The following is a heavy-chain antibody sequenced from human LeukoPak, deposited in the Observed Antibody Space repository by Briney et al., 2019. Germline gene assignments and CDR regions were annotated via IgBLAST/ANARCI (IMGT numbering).Heavy chain of an antibody. Sequence: PGGSLRLSCAVSGITLSNYGMTWVRQAPGKGLEWVAGISGSAGGTNYADSVKGRFTISRDNAKNTLYLQMNSLRAEDTAVYFCAKRGVVIRVFLVGFHKEAYYFDSWGQGALVTVSS. CDR2: ISGSAGGT. D-gene: IGHD3-10*01. CDR1: GITLSNYG. J-gene: IGHJ4*02. CDR3: AKRGVVIRVFLVGFHKEAYYFDS. V-gene: IGHV3-23*01.